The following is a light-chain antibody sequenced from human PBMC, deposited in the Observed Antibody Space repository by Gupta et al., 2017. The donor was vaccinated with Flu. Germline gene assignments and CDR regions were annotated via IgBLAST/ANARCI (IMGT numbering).Light chain of an antibody. V-gene: IGLV2-14*04. J-gene: IGLJ2*01. CDR1: TSDVGGYDS. CDR3: SSDTSTRAVT. CDR2: DVS. Sequence: ITISCIGSTSDVGGYDSVSWYQQRAGTAPKLMIYDVSKRPSGIASRFSGSKSGNTASLTISGLQAEDEADYYGSSDTSTRAVTFGGGTKLTVL.